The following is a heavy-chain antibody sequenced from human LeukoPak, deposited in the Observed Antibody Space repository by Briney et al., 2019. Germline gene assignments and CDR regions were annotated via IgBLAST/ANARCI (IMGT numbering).Heavy chain of an antibody. V-gene: IGHV3-23*01. CDR1: GFTFSSYE. CDR3: AKDYSFDY. CDR2: ISGSGGST. J-gene: IGHJ4*02. Sequence: PGGSLRLSCAASGFTFSSYEMNWVRQAPGKGLEWVSSISGSGGSTYHADSVKGRFTISRDNSMNTLYLQMNSLRAEDTAAYYCAKDYSFDYWGQGTLVTVSS.